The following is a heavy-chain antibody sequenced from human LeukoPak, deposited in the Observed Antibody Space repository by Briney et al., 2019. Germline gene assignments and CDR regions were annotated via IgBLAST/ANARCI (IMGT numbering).Heavy chain of an antibody. J-gene: IGHJ4*02. D-gene: IGHD5-24*01. CDR1: GFTFSPYP. CDR3: ARDLGRDRYFDS. CDR2: ISGGTDTI. V-gene: IGHV3-48*04. Sequence: GGSLRLSCAASGFTFSPYPTNWVRQAPGKGLEWVSYISGGTDTIHYADSVKGRFPISRDNAKNSLYLQMNSLRAEDTAVYYCARDLGRDRYFDSWGQGTLVTVSS.